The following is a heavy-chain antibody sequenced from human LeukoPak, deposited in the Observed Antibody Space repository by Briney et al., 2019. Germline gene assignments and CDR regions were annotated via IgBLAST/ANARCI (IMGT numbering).Heavy chain of an antibody. CDR2: IIPIFGTA. Sequence: SVKVSCKASGGTFSSYAISWVRQAPGQRLEWMGGIIPIFGTANYAQKFQGRVTITADKSTSTAYMELSSLRSEDTAVYYCFAPLTFYDSSGYYRNDYWGQGTLVTVSS. CDR1: GGTFSSYA. CDR3: FAPLTFYDSSGYYRNDY. D-gene: IGHD3-22*01. V-gene: IGHV1-69*06. J-gene: IGHJ4*02.